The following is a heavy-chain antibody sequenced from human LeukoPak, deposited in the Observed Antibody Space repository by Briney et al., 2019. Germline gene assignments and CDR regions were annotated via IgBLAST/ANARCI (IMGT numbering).Heavy chain of an antibody. V-gene: IGHV3-23*01. Sequence: VRXAPGKGVEWVXPISGSGGSTYYADSVKGRFTISRDNSKNTLYLQMNSLRAEDTAVYYCAKDPSAISPDAFDIWGQGTMVTVSS. J-gene: IGHJ3*02. CDR2: ISGSGGST. CDR3: AKDPSAISPDAFDI.